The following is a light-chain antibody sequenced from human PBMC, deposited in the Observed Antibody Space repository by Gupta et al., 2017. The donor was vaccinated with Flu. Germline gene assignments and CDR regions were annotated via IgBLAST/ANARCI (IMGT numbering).Light chain of an antibody. CDR2: GNN. CDR1: SSNIGAAYD. CDR3: QSYDSSLSGSV. Sequence: QSVLTQPPSVSGAPGKRVTISCTGSSSNIGAAYDVHWYQHLPGTAPKLLIYGNNTRPSGVPDRFSGSKSGTSASLATTGLQAEEEADYYCQSYDSSLSGSVFGGGTKLTVL. J-gene: IGLJ2*01. V-gene: IGLV1-40*01.